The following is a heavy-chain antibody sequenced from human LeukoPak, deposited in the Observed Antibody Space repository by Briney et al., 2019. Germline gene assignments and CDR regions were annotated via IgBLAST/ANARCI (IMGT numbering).Heavy chain of an antibody. D-gene: IGHD3-10*01. CDR3: ARLVGTYGSGNYWVDY. Sequence: GGSLRLSCAASGFTFSDHYMTWIRQAPGKGLEWLSYISRSSSYTKYADSVKGRFTISRDNAKNSLYLQMDSLRAEDTAVYYCARLVGTYGSGNYWVDYWGQGTLVTVSS. CDR1: GFTFSDHY. J-gene: IGHJ4*02. V-gene: IGHV3-11*03. CDR2: ISRSSSYT.